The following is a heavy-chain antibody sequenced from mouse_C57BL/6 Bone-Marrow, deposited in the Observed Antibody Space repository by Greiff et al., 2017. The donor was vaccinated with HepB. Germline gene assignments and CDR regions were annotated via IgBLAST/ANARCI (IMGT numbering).Heavy chain of an antibody. CDR1: GYTFTDYY. V-gene: IGHV1-26*01. CDR2: INPNNGGT. CDR3: ARRDYYGSSYVRYYFDY. Sequence: VQLQQSGPELVKPGASVKISCKASGYTFTDYYMNWVKQSHGKSLEWIGDINPNNGGTSYNQKFKGKATLTVDKSSSTAYMELRSQTSEDSAVYYCARRDYYGSSYVRYYFDYWGQGTTLTVSS. J-gene: IGHJ2*01. D-gene: IGHD1-1*01.